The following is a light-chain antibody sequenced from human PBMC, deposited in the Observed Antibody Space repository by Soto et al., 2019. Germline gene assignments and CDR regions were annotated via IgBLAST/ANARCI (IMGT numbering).Light chain of an antibody. CDR3: QQLNSYPIT. CDR1: QGISSY. V-gene: IGKV1-9*01. CDR2: AAS. J-gene: IGKJ1*01. Sequence: DIQMTQSPSTLSASVGDRFTMTCRSSQGISSYLAWYQQKPGKAPKLLIYAASTLQSRVPSRFSGSGSGTDFTLTISSLQPEDFATYYCQQLNSYPITFGQGTKVDI.